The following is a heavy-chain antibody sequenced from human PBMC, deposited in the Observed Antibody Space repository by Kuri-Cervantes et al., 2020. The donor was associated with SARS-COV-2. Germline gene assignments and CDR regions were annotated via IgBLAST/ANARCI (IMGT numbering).Heavy chain of an antibody. V-gene: IGHV4-31*02. D-gene: IGHD4-17*01. Sequence: SCTVSGGSISSGSYYWSWIRQHPGKGLEWIGYIYYSGSTYYNPSLKSRVTISVDTSKNQFPLKLTSVTAADTAVYYCARVDYAGNYYYYGMDVWGQGTTVTVSS. CDR3: ARVDYAGNYYYYGMDV. CDR2: IYYSGST. CDR1: GGSISSGSYY. J-gene: IGHJ6*02.